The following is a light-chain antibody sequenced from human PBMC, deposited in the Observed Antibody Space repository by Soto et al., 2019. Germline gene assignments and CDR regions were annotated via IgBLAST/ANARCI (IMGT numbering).Light chain of an antibody. CDR3: QEFYTTPWT. CDR2: WAS. J-gene: IGKJ1*01. Sequence: DIVMTQSPDSLAVSLCERATINCKSSQSVLYSSNNKNYLAWYQQKPGQPPNLLIYWASIRASGVPDRFSGSGSGTDFTLTISSLQAEDVAVYYCQEFYTTPWTFGRGTKVDIK. V-gene: IGKV4-1*01. CDR1: QSVLYSSNNKNY.